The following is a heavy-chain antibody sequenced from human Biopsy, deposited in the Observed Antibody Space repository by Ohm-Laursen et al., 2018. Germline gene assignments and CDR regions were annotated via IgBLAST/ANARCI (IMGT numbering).Heavy chain of an antibody. V-gene: IGHV4-59*08. J-gene: IGHJ2*01. CDR1: GDTISTYY. Sequence: GTLSLTCSVSGDTISTYYWNWIRQTPGKGLEWIGYIHYTGHIRINPSLNSRATISVDTSKDQFSLKLSSLTAADTAIFYCARNRVDVVKVTTIGWNFDLWGRGTLVTVS. D-gene: IGHD5-12*01. CDR3: ARNRVDVVKVTTIGWNFDL. CDR2: IHYTGHI.